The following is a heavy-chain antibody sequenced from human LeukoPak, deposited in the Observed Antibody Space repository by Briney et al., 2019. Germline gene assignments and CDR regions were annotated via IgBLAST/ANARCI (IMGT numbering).Heavy chain of an antibody. CDR3: TKGMATIRRHIDS. CDR2: ISGSAGST. Sequence: GGSLRLSCAASGFIFSDYYMSWIRQAPGRGLEWVSSISGSAGSTYYADSMKGRFTISRDDPKNTLHLEMNSLRAEDTAIYYCTKGMATIRRHIDSWGQGTLVTVSS. J-gene: IGHJ4*02. CDR1: GFIFSDYY. V-gene: IGHV3-23*01. D-gene: IGHD5-24*01.